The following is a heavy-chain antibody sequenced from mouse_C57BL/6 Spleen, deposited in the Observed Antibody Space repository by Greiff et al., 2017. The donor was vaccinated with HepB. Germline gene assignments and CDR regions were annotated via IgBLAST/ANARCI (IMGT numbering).Heavy chain of an antibody. D-gene: IGHD4-1*02. CDR1: GYTFTSYW. CDR2: IDPSDSET. J-gene: IGHJ3*01. V-gene: IGHV1-52*01. Sequence: VKLQQPGAELVRPGSSVKLSCKASGYTFTSYWMHWVKQRPIQGLEWIGNIDPSDSETHYNQKFKDKATLTVDKSSSTAYMQLSSLTSEDSAVYYCARFSTGTGAWFAYWGQGTLVTVSA. CDR3: ARFSTGTGAWFAY.